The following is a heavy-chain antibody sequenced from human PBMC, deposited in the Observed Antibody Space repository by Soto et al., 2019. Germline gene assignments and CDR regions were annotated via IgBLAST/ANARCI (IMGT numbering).Heavy chain of an antibody. J-gene: IGHJ6*02. V-gene: IGHV3-7*01. CDR2: IKPDGSEQ. Sequence: EVQLVESGGGLVQPGGSLRLSCAASEFTFDKYYMTWVRQAPGKGPEWVANIKPDGSEQYYVDSVKGRFTISRDNANNSLYLQRNSLRAGDTAVYFCARGNWNYYYGFDVWGQGTTVTVSS. CDR1: EFTFDKYY. CDR3: ARGNWNYYYGFDV. D-gene: IGHD1-20*01.